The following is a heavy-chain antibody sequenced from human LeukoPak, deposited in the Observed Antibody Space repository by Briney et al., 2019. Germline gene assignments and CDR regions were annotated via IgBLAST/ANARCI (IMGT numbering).Heavy chain of an antibody. D-gene: IGHD1-26*01. CDR1: GGSISSYY. CDR3: AAVPTYSGSFDY. CDR2: IYYSGST. J-gene: IGHJ4*02. Sequence: PSETLSLTCTVSGGSISSYYWSWIRQPPGKGLEWIGYIYYSGSTNYNPSLKSRVTISVDTSKNQFSLKLSSVTAADTAVYYCAAVPTYSGSFDYWGQGTLVTVSS. V-gene: IGHV4-59*01.